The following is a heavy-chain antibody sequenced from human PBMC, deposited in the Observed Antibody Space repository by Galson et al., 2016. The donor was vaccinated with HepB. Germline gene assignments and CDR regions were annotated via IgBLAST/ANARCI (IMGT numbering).Heavy chain of an antibody. V-gene: IGHV4-39*01. CDR3: ARLEITGSGNFFDV. Sequence: SETLSLTCTVSGGSISSGRYYWTWVRQPPGEGLQWIESINYSGNIYYDDFFKSRVSMSMDTSESQFSLKVRSVTAADTSTYYCARLEITGSGNFFDVWGQGTLVIVSS. CDR2: INYSGNI. D-gene: IGHD3-10*01. CDR1: GGSISSGRYY. J-gene: IGHJ4*02.